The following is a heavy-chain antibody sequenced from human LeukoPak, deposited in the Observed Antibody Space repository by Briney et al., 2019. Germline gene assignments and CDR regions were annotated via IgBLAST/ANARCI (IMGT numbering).Heavy chain of an antibody. CDR1: GFTFKDYA. Sequence: GGSLRLSCSASGFTFKDYAMHWVRQAPGLGLEWVAVIASDGRTTYYADSVKGRFTISRGNSKNTLYLQMNSLRAEDTAVYYCAGGRVWLAFDSWGQGTLLTVSS. D-gene: IGHD5-18*01. CDR2: IASDGRTT. CDR3: AGGRVWLAFDS. V-gene: IGHV3-30*04. J-gene: IGHJ4*02.